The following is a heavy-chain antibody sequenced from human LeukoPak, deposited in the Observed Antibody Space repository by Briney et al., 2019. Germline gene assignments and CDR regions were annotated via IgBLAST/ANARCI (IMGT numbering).Heavy chain of an antibody. Sequence: GGSPRLSCAASGFTFSSYSMNWVRQAPGKGLEWVSSISSSSSYIYYADSVKGRFTISRDNAKNSLYLQMNSLRAEDTAVYYCARDRLAYCGGDCYPDAFDIWGQGTMVTVSS. CDR2: ISSSSSYI. J-gene: IGHJ3*02. CDR1: GFTFSSYS. CDR3: ARDRLAYCGGDCYPDAFDI. D-gene: IGHD2-21*02. V-gene: IGHV3-21*01.